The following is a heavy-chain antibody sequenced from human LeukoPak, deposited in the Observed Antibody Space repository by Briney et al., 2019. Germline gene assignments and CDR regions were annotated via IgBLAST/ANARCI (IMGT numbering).Heavy chain of an antibody. D-gene: IGHD5-18*01. CDR3: AKGARYSYGSGAFGDY. CDR1: GFTFSSYG. J-gene: IGHJ4*02. Sequence: PGRSLRLSCAASGFTFSSYGMHWVRQAPGKGLEWVAVISYDGSNKHYADSVKGRFTISRDNSKNTLYLQMNSLRAEDTAVYCCAKGARYSYGSGAFGDYWGQGTLVTVSS. V-gene: IGHV3-30*18. CDR2: ISYDGSNK.